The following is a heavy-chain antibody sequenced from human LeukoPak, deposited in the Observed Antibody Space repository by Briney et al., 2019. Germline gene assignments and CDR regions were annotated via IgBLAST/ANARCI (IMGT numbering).Heavy chain of an antibody. Sequence: PSETLSLTCIVSGGSMNNYYWSWFRQPPGKGLEWIAYVYQTGDTRYNPSLKSRVSISLDMSKNQFSLKLSSVTAADTAVYYCARVAGFKGRRAIDYWGQGTLVTVSS. CDR2: VYQTGDT. CDR1: GGSMNNYY. CDR3: ARVAGFKGRRAIDY. D-gene: IGHD6-13*01. J-gene: IGHJ4*02. V-gene: IGHV4-59*01.